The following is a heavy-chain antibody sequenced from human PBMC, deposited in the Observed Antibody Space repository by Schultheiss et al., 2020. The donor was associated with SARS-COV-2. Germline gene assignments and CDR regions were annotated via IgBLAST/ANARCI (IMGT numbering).Heavy chain of an antibody. CDR2: IWFDGSNK. D-gene: IGHD7-27*01. J-gene: IGHJ6*02. V-gene: IGHV3-33*03. Sequence: GGSLRLSCAASGFTFSSYEMNWVRQAPGKGLEWVAVIWFDGSNKYYADSVKGRFTISRDDSKNTLHLQMNDLRVDDTAVYYCAKGWGLSQTWARYYNSAMDVWGQGTAVTVSS. CDR1: GFTFSSYE. CDR3: AKGWGLSQTWARYYNSAMDV.